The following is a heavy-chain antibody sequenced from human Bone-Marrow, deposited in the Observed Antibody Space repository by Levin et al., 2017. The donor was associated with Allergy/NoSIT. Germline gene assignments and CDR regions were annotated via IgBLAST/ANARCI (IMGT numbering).Heavy chain of an antibody. Sequence: GGSLRLSCAASGFTFDDYGMTWVRQVPGKGLEWVSGINWDGSLIGYAASLSGRSTISSDNAKNSLFLQMDSLRAEATALYYCARADVAVARTPDYWGQGTLVTVSS. D-gene: IGHD2-2*01. CDR3: ARADVAVARTPDY. CDR1: GFTFDDYG. J-gene: IGHJ4*02. V-gene: IGHV3-20*04. CDR2: INWDGSLI.